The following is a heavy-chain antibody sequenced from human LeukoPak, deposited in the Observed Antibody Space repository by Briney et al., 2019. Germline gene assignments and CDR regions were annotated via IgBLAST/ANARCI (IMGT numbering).Heavy chain of an antibody. J-gene: IGHJ4*02. CDR1: GFTFSSYG. CDR2: ISYDGSNK. D-gene: IGHD5-24*01. V-gene: IGHV3-30*03. CDR3: ASRRDGYNRD. Sequence: GGSLRLSCAASGFTFSSYGMHWVRQAPGKGLEWVAVISYDGSNKYYADSVKGRFTISRDNSKNTLYLQMNSLRAEDTAVYYCASRRDGYNRDWGQGTLVTVSS.